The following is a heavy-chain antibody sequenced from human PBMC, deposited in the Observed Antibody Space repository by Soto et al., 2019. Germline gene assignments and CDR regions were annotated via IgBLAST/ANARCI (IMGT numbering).Heavy chain of an antibody. CDR2: ISANGAIT. CDR1: GFAFSKYA. J-gene: IGHJ2*01. CDR3: AKDKYTDSVRKVWFFDY. V-gene: IGHV3-23*01. Sequence: EVQLLESGGGLVKPGGSLRLSCAASGFAFSKYATSWVRLAPGKGLEWVSSISANGAITDYADSVKGRFTISRDNFQNILSLQMDSLTGDDTALYFCAKDKYTDSVRKVWFFDYWGRGTLVTVSS. D-gene: IGHD2-15*01.